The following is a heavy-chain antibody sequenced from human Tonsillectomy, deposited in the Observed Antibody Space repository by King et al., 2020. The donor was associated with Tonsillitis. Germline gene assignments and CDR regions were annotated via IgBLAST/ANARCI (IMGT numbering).Heavy chain of an antibody. V-gene: IGHV2-5*02. J-gene: IGHJ3*01. D-gene: IGHD4-17*01. CDR2: IYWDDEK. CDR1: GFSLSTSGMG. Sequence: HITLKESGPTLVKPTQTLTLTCTFSGFSLSTSGMGVGWIRQPPGKALEWLALIYWDDEKHYSPSLKTRVTLTADTSKNLVVLSLTNMDPVDTGTYYCAHILRRISGDYGPGDAFDFWGQGTMVTVSS. CDR3: AHILRRISGDYGPGDAFDF.